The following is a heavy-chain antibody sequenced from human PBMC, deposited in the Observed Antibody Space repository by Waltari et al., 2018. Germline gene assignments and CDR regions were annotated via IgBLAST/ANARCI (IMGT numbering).Heavy chain of an antibody. CDR2: VDPEDGET. CDR3: ATGVIVVVPAATNWFDP. V-gene: IGHV1-69-2*01. J-gene: IGHJ5*02. D-gene: IGHD2-2*01. Sequence: EVQLVQSGAEVKKPGATVKISCKASGYTFTDYYMHWVQQAPGKGLEWMGRVDPEDGETIYAEKFQGRVTITADTATDTAYMELSSLRSEDTAVYYCATGVIVVVPAATNWFDPWGQGTLVTVSS. CDR1: GYTFTDYY.